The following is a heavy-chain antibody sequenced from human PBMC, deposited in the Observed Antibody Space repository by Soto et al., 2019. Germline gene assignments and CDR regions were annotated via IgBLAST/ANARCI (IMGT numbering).Heavy chain of an antibody. CDR3: ARVYSGSYSDS. CDR1: GGSISSNNW. J-gene: IGHJ4*02. CDR2: IFHSGST. V-gene: IGHV4-4*02. D-gene: IGHD1-26*01. Sequence: QVQLQESGPGLVKPSGTLSLTCAVSGGSISSNNWWSWVRQPPGKGLEWIGEIFHSGSTHYSPSLKSRVTISVDKPKNHFSLNLTSVTAADTAVYYCARVYSGSYSDSWGQGTLVTVSS.